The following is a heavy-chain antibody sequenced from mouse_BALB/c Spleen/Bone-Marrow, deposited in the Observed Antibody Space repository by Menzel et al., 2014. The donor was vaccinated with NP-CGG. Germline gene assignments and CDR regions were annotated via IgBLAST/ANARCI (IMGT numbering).Heavy chain of an antibody. D-gene: IGHD1-1*01. J-gene: IGHJ2*01. CDR1: GYTFTDYA. Sequence: QVQLQQSGPELVRPGVSVKISCKGPGYTFTDYAMHWVKQSQAKSLEWIGVISTYSGNTNYNQKFKGKATVTVDKSSSTAYMELARLTSEDSAIYYCARGGYGSSPFDYWGQGTTLTVSS. V-gene: IGHV1-67*01. CDR3: ARGGYGSSPFDY. CDR2: ISTYSGNT.